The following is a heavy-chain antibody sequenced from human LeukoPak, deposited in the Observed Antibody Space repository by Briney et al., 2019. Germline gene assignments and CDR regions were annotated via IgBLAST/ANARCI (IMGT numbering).Heavy chain of an antibody. J-gene: IGHJ4*02. V-gene: IGHV3-53*05. Sequence: GGSLRLSCAASGFSVSSNYMSWVRQAPGKGLEWVSILYSGGNTYYADSVKGRFTISRDNAKNSLYLQMNSLRAEDTALYYCARVSLSEAYYYDSSGYALGYWGQGTLVTVSS. CDR2: LYSGGNT. CDR1: GFSVSSNY. CDR3: ARVSLSEAYYYDSSGYALGY. D-gene: IGHD3-22*01.